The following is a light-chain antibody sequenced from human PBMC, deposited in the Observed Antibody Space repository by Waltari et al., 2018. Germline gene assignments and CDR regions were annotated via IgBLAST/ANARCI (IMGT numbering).Light chain of an antibody. CDR2: DVS. J-gene: IGLJ2*01. CDR3: SSYTDINIALI. CDR1: SSDIGGYDF. Sequence: QSALTQPASMSGSPGQSITISCTGTSSDIGGYDFISWYQQHPGKSPRLIIFDVSLGPSGVAGRFSGSKSGNTASLSISGLQADDEADYFCSSYTDINIALIFGGGTKVTVL. V-gene: IGLV2-14*01.